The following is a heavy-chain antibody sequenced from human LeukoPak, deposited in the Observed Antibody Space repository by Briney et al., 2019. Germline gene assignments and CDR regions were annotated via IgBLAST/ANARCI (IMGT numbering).Heavy chain of an antibody. J-gene: IGHJ6*03. D-gene: IGHD2-15*01. Sequence: SETLSLTCTVSGYSVSSGYYWGWIRQSPGKGLEWIGEIYHSGSTNYNPSLKSRVTISVDTSKNQFSLKLTSVTAADTAVYYCARTMEGYCSGGSCYQYSYYMDVWGKGTTVTVSS. CDR1: GYSVSSGYY. CDR2: IYHSGST. V-gene: IGHV4-38-2*02. CDR3: ARTMEGYCSGGSCYQYSYYMDV.